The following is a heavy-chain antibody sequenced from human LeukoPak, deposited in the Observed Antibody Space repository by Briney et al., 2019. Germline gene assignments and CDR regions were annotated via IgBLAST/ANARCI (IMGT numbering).Heavy chain of an antibody. CDR3: ARDPSAQWELLRFDY. V-gene: IGHV3-48*04. J-gene: IGHJ4*02. CDR2: ISSSSSTI. Sequence: GGSLRLSCAASGFTFSSYSMNWVRQAPGKGLEWVSYISSSSSTISYADSVQGRFTISRDNAKNSLYLQMNSLRAEDTAVYYCARDPSAQWELLRFDYWGQGTLVTVSS. D-gene: IGHD1-26*01. CDR1: GFTFSSYS.